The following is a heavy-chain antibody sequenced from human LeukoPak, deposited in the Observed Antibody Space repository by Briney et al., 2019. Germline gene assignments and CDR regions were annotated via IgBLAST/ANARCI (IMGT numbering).Heavy chain of an antibody. Sequence: GASVKVSCKASGYTFTGYYMHWVRQAPGQGLEWMGWINPNSGGTNYAQKFQGGVTMTRDTSISTAYMELSRLRSDDTAVYYCARDGSGSYYPLGMDVWGQGTTVTVSS. V-gene: IGHV1-2*02. CDR2: INPNSGGT. CDR3: ARDGSGSYYPLGMDV. J-gene: IGHJ6*02. CDR1: GYTFTGYY. D-gene: IGHD3-10*01.